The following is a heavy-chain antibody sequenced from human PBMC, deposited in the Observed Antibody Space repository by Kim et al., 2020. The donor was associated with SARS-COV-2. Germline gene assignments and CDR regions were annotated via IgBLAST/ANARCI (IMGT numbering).Heavy chain of an antibody. J-gene: IGHJ4*02. D-gene: IGHD5-12*01. V-gene: IGHV6-1*01. Sequence: SQTLSLTCAIFGDSVSTDIGWNWIRQSPSRGLEWLGRTYYRSKWNKDYAVSVKSRITINSDTSKNQSSLQLHSVTAEDTAVYYCAKVWLKGGFDYWGQGILVTVSS. CDR1: GDSVSTDIG. CDR2: TYYRSKWNK. CDR3: AKVWLKGGFDY.